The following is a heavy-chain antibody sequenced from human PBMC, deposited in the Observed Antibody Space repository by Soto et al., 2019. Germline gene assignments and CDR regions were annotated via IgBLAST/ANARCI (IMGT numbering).Heavy chain of an antibody. CDR1: GFTFRNYG. V-gene: IGHV3-30*18. CDR3: GKEHQHLVHDY. J-gene: IGHJ4*02. CDR2: ISHDGSDK. D-gene: IGHD6-13*01. Sequence: GGSLRLSCASSGFTFRNYGMHWVRQAPGKGLEWVAVISHDGSDKYYADSMKGRFIISRDNSENTLFLNMNSLKPEDTAVYYCGKEHQHLVHDYWGQGTLVAVCS.